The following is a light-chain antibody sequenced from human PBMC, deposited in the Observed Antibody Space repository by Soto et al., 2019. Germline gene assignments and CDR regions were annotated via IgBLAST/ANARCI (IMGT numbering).Light chain of an antibody. J-gene: IGKJ1*01. CDR2: APS. CDR1: QSVSSSY. CDR3: QQYGSSPRT. Sequence: EIVLTQSPGTLAFSRGERATLSCRASQSVSSSYVAWYQQTPGQAPTLLIDAPSSRATGIPDRFSGSGSGTAFTLTISTLEPEDFAVYYCQQYGSSPRTFGQGTTVDI. V-gene: IGKV3-20*01.